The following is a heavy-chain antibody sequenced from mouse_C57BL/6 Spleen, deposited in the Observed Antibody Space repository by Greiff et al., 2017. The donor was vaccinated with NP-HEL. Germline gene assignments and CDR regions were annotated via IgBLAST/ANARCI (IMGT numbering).Heavy chain of an antibody. V-gene: IGHV1-63*01. J-gene: IGHJ3*01. CDR2: IYPGGGYT. CDR3: ALYYDYDEGAWFAY. D-gene: IGHD2-4*01. Sequence: VQLQESGAELVRPGTSVKMSCKASGYTFTNYWIGWAKQRPGHGLEWIGDIYPGGGYTNYNEKFKGKATLTADKSSSTAYMQFSSLTSEDSAIYYCALYYDYDEGAWFAYWGQGTLVTVSA. CDR1: GYTFTNYW.